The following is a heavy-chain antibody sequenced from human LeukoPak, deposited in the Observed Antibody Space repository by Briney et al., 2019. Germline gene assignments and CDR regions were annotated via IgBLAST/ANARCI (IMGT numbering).Heavy chain of an antibody. V-gene: IGHV1-69*04. Sequence: SVKVSCKASGGTFSSYAISWVRQAPGQGLEWMGRIIPILGIANYAQKFQGRVTITADKSTSTAYMELSSLRSEDTAVYYCVITGEPHYYYYGMDVWGQGTTVTVSS. CDR2: IIPILGIA. D-gene: IGHD7-27*01. J-gene: IGHJ6*02. CDR3: VITGEPHYYYYGMDV. CDR1: GGTFSSYA.